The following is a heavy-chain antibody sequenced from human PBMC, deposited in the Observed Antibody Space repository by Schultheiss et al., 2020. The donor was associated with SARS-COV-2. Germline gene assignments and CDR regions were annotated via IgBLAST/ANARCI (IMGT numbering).Heavy chain of an antibody. CDR1: GGSFSGYY. CDR2: ISGSGGST. D-gene: IGHD2-15*01. Sequence: ETLSLTCAVYGGSFSGYYWSWIRQPPGKGLEWVSAISGSGGSTYYADSVKGRFTISRDNSKNTLYLQMNSLRAEDTAVYYCASFGLYCSGGSCPDYWGQGTLVTVSS. CDR3: ASFGLYCSGGSCPDY. V-gene: IGHV3-23*01. J-gene: IGHJ4*02.